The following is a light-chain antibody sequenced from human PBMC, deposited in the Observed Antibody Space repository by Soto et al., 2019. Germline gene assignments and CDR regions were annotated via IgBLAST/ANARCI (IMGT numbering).Light chain of an antibody. CDR2: DAS. V-gene: IGKV3-11*01. J-gene: IGKJ2*01. Sequence: ESVLTQSPATLSLSPGERATLSCRASPSVSNSLAWYQHKPGQAPRLLIYDASNRATGVPTRFSGSGSETDFTLTITRLEPEDCAVYFCQQYGATPHTFGQGTKVEI. CDR1: PSVSNS. CDR3: QQYGATPHT.